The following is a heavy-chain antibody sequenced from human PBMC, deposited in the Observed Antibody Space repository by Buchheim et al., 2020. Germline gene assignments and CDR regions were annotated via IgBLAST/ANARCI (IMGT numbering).Heavy chain of an antibody. Sequence: QVQLQESGPGLVKPSETLSLTCTVSGVSIYSSYWTWIRQPLGKGLEWIGNIYYGWSTNYNPSLKGRFTMSIDTSKNQFSLRMTSVTAADTAVYYCVMGDYEFANWGQGT. J-gene: IGHJ4*02. V-gene: IGHV4-59*01. CDR1: GVSIYSSY. D-gene: IGHD3-16*01. CDR2: IYYGWST. CDR3: VMGDYEFAN.